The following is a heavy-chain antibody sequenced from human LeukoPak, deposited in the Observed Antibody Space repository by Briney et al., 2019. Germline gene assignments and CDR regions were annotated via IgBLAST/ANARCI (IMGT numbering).Heavy chain of an antibody. J-gene: IGHJ4*02. V-gene: IGHV3-7*01. CDR3: ARDWYYDFWSGYSSYYFDY. CDR2: IKQDGSEK. Sequence: PGGSLRLSCAASGFTFSSYWMSWVRQAPRKGLEWVANIKQDGSEKYYVDSVKGRFTISRDNAKNSLYLQMSSLRAEDTAVYYCARDWYYDFWSGYSSYYFDYWGQGTLVTVSS. D-gene: IGHD3-3*01. CDR1: GFTFSSYW.